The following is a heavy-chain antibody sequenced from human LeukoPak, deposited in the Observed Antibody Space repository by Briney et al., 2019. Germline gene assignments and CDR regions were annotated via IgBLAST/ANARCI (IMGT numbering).Heavy chain of an antibody. J-gene: IGHJ4*02. D-gene: IGHD5-24*01. CDR2: INHSGST. Sequence: SETLSLTCAVYGGSFSGYYWSWIRQPPGKGLEWIGEINHSGSTNYNPSLKSRVTISVDTSKNQFSLKLSSVTAADTAVYYCARHARHPKLRRARPYYFDYWGQGTLVTVSS. V-gene: IGHV4-34*01. CDR1: GGSFSGYY. CDR3: ARHARHPKLRRARPYYFDY.